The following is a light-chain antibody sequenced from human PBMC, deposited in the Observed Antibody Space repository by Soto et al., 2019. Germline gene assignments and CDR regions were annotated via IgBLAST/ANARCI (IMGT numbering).Light chain of an antibody. CDR1: QSVSSSY. V-gene: IGKV3D-20*01. CDR2: DAS. Sequence: EIVLTQSPATLSLSPGERATLSCGASQSVSSSYLGWYQQQPGLAPRLLLYDASSRATGIPDRFSGSGSGTDFTLTISRLEPEDFAVYYCQQYGSSPLTFGGGTKVEIK. CDR3: QQYGSSPLT. J-gene: IGKJ4*01.